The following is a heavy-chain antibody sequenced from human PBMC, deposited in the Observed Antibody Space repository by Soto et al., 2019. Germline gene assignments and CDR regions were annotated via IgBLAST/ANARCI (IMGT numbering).Heavy chain of an antibody. J-gene: IGHJ3*01. CDR2: ISGSGGST. Sequence: GGSLRLSCAASGFTFSSYAMSWVRQAPGKGLEWVLAISGSGGSTYYADSVKGRFTISRDNSKNTLYLQMNSLRAEDTAVYYCARDLSGHHGPLATWGQGTMVTV. V-gene: IGHV3-23*01. CDR1: GFTFSSYA. CDR3: ARDLSGHHGPLAT. D-gene: IGHD4-17*01.